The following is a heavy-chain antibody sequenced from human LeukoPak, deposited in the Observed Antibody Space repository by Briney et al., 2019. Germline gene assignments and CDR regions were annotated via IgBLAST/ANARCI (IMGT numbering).Heavy chain of an antibody. CDR2: ISSDGSST. CDR3: ARGRDIVVVVAPYGY. Sequence: GSLRLSCAASGFTFSGYWMHWVRQAPGKGLVWVSRISSDGSSTSYADSVKGRFTISRDNAKNTLYLQMNSLRAEDTAVYYCARGRDIVVVVAPYGYWGQGTLVTVSS. V-gene: IGHV3-74*01. D-gene: IGHD2-15*01. CDR1: GFTFSGYW. J-gene: IGHJ4*02.